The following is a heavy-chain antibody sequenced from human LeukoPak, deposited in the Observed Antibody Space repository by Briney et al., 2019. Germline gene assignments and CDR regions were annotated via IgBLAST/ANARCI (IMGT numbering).Heavy chain of an antibody. D-gene: IGHD6-13*01. CDR3: ARDVVAAPGTWDY. Sequence: VKVPCKASGYTFTGYYMHWVRQAPGQGLEWMGWINPNSGGTNYAQKFQGRVTMTRDTSISTAYMELSRLRSDDTAVYYCARDVVAAPGTWDYWGQGTLVTVSS. J-gene: IGHJ4*02. CDR2: INPNSGGT. CDR1: GYTFTGYY. V-gene: IGHV1-2*02.